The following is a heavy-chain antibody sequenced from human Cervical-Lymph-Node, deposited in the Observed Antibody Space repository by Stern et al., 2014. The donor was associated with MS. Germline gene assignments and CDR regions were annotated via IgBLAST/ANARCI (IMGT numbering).Heavy chain of an antibody. D-gene: IGHD3-10*01. Sequence: QVQLQESGPGLVKPSETLSLTCTVSGGSISSYYWSWIRQPPGKGLEWIGYIYYSGSTNYNPSLKSRVTLSVDTSKNQFSLKLSSVTAADTAVYCCARVPPKYFPSHYYYGMDVWGQGTTVTVSS. V-gene: IGHV4-59*01. CDR1: GGSISSYY. CDR3: ARVPPKYFPSHYYYGMDV. J-gene: IGHJ6*02. CDR2: IYYSGST.